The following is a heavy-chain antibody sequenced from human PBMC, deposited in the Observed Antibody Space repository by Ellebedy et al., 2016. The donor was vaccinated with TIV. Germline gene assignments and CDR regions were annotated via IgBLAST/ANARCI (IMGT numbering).Heavy chain of an antibody. CDR3: ARGRGIVGATYYFDY. CDR1: GFTFSSYW. Sequence: GESLKISCAASGFTFSSYWMSWVRQAPGKGLEWVANIKQDGSEKYYVDSVKGRFTISRDNAKNSLYLQMNSLRAEDTALYYCARGRGIVGATYYFDYWGQGTLVTVSS. CDR2: IKQDGSEK. D-gene: IGHD1-26*01. J-gene: IGHJ4*02. V-gene: IGHV3-7*03.